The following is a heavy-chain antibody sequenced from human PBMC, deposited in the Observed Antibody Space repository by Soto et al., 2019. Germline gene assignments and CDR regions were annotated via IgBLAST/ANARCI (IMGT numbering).Heavy chain of an antibody. V-gene: IGHV4-34*01. J-gene: IGHJ6*02. CDR1: GGSFSGYY. Sequence: PSETLSLTCAVYGGSFSGYYWSCIRQPLGKGLEWIGEIYHSGSTNYNPSLKSRVTISVDTSKNQFSLKLSSVTAADTAVYYCAKLQTNYYYGMDVWGQGTTVTVSS. CDR2: IYHSGST. CDR3: AKLQTNYYYGMDV. D-gene: IGHD4-4*01.